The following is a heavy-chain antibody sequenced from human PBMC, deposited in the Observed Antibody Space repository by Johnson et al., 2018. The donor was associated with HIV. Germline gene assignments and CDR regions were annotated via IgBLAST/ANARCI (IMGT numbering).Heavy chain of an antibody. V-gene: IGHV3-15*01. Sequence: MQLVESGGGLVKPGGSLRLSCAASGFTFSNVWMHWVRQAPGKGLEWVGRIKRKTDGGTTDYAAPVKGKFTISRDDSKNTLYLEMNSLKTEDTAVYYCTTDLPYGSGHDCYNAFDLWGQGTTVIVSS. CDR3: TTDLPYGSGHDCYNAFDL. D-gene: IGHD2-15*01. J-gene: IGHJ3*01. CDR2: IKRKTDGGTT. CDR1: GFTFSNVW.